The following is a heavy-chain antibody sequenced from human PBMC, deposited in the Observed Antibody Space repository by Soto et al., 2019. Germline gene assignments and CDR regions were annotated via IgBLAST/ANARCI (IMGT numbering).Heavy chain of an antibody. Sequence: ASVKVSCKVSGYTLTELSMHWVRQAPGKGLEWMGGFDPEDGETIYAQKFQGRVTMTTDTSTSTAYMELRSLGSDDTAVYYCARYSGYGLVEYYYYMDVWGKGTTVTVSS. CDR1: GYTLTELS. CDR2: FDPEDGET. J-gene: IGHJ6*03. V-gene: IGHV1-24*01. D-gene: IGHD5-12*01. CDR3: ARYSGYGLVEYYYYMDV.